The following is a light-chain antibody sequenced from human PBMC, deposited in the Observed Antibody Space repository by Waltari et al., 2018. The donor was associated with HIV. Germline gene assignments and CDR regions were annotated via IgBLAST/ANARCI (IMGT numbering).Light chain of an antibody. V-gene: IGLV2-14*03. CDR3: SSYTSSSTRV. Sequence: QSALTPPASVSGSPGQSITISCTATSSDVGGYNYVSWYQRQPGKAPKLMIYDVNNRPSGVSNRFPGSKSGNTASLTISGLQAEDEADYYCSSYTSSSTRVFGGGTKVTVL. CDR1: SSDVGGYNY. J-gene: IGLJ3*02. CDR2: DVN.